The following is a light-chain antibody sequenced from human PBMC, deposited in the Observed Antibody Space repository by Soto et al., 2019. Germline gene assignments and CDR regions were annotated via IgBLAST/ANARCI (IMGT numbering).Light chain of an antibody. V-gene: IGLV2-23*02. Sequence: QSALTQPASVSGSPGQSITIPCTGTSGDVGGYNLVSWYQQHPGKAPKLMIYEVTERPSRVSNRFSGSKSGNTASLTISGRQPDDEADYYCCSYAGNSEVFGTGTKLTVL. J-gene: IGLJ1*01. CDR2: EVT. CDR1: SGDVGGYNL. CDR3: CSYAGNSEV.